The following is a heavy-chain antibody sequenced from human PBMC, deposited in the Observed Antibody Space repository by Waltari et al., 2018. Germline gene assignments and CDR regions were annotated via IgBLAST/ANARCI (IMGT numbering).Heavy chain of an antibody. J-gene: IGHJ3*02. V-gene: IGHV4-61*02. CDR2: IYTSGST. CDR1: GGSISSGSYY. Sequence: QVQLQESGPGLVKPSQTLSLTCTVSGGSISSGSYYWSWLRQPAGKGLEWIGRIYTSGSTNYNPSLKSRVTISVDTSKNQFSLKLSSVTAADTAVYYCARREDSGSYRRAFDIWGQGTMVTVSS. D-gene: IGHD1-26*01. CDR3: ARREDSGSYRRAFDI.